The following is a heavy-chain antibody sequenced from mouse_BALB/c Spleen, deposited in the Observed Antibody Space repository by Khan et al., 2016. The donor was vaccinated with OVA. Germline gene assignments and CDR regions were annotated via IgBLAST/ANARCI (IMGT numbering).Heavy chain of an antibody. Sequence: EVQLQESGPDLVKPSQSLSLTCTVTGYSITSGYNWHWIRQFPGNKLYWMGYVHYSGSTSYNPSLKSRISITRDTSKNQVFLQLNSVTTEDTATYYCAGGFPTYWGQGTLVTVSA. CDR2: VHYSGST. J-gene: IGHJ3*01. CDR1: GYSITSGYN. CDR3: AGGFPTY. V-gene: IGHV3-1*02.